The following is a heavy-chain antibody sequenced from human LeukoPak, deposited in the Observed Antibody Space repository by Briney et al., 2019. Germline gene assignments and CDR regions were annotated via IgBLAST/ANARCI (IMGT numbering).Heavy chain of an antibody. CDR1: GYSFTSYW. D-gene: IGHD3-22*01. CDR2: IYPGDSDT. Sequence: GESLKISCKGSGYSFTSYWIGLVRQMPGKGLEWIGIIYPGDSDTRYSPSFQGQVTISADKSISTAYLPWSSLKASDTAMYYCARLDYDSSGSYFDYWGQGTLVTVSS. CDR3: ARLDYDSSGSYFDY. V-gene: IGHV5-51*01. J-gene: IGHJ4*02.